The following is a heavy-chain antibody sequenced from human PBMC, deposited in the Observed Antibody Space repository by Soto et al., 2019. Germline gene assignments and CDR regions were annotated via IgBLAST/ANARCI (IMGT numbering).Heavy chain of an antibody. CDR1: NFSISSGYY. CDR3: ARGLIPDYGEFW. J-gene: IGHJ4*02. D-gene: IGHD4-17*01. V-gene: IGHV4-38-2*02. Sequence: SETLSLTCTVSNFSISSGYYWGWIRQPPGKGLEWIATIYHTGHTYYNPSLKSRVTISVDTSKNQFSLKLSSVTAADTAVYYCARGLIPDYGEFWWGQGTLVTVSS. CDR2: IYHTGHT.